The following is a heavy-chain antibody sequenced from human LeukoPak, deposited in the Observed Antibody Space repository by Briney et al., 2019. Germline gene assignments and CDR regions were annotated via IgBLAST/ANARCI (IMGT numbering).Heavy chain of an antibody. J-gene: IGHJ4*02. CDR1: GFTFNSYA. V-gene: IGHV3-64*01. CDR3: ARYSSGFDY. Sequence: GGSLRLSCAASGFTFNSYAMHWVRQAPGKGLEYVSAISSNGGSTYYANSVKGRFTISRDNSKNTLYLQMGSLRAEDMAVYYCARYSSGFDYWGQGTLVTVSS. D-gene: IGHD6-19*01. CDR2: ISSNGGST.